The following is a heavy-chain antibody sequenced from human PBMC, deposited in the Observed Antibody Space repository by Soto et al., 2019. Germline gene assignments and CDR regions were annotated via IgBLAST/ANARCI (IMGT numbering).Heavy chain of an antibody. J-gene: IGHJ5*02. CDR2: INPDAGAT. V-gene: IGHV1-46*01. CDR1: AYSFTTYH. CDR3: ARGDIVLVPASEGNWFDP. D-gene: IGHD2-2*01. Sequence: ASVKVSCKASAYSFTTYHIHWVRQAPGQGLEWMGLINPDAGATNYAQRFQGRLRLTRDTSTSTVYMELRSLRSDDTAVYYCARGDIVLVPASEGNWFDPWGQGTLVTVSS.